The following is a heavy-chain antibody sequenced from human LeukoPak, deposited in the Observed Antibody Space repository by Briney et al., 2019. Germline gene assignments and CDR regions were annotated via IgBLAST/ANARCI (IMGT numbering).Heavy chain of an antibody. V-gene: IGHV4-39*01. CDR3: ARYDADSSGYYYDGNYYFDY. Sequence: SETLSLTCTVSGGSISSSSYYWGWIRQPPGKGLEWIGSIYYSGSTYYNPSLKSRVTISVDTSKNQFSLKLSSVTAADTAVYYCARYDADSSGYYYDGNYYFDYWGQGTLVTVSS. CDR1: GGSISSSSYY. CDR2: IYYSGST. J-gene: IGHJ4*02. D-gene: IGHD3-22*01.